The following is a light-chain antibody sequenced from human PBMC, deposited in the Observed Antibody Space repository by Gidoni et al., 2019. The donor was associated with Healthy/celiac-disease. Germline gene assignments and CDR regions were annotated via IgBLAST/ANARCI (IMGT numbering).Light chain of an antibody. CDR1: QSVSSY. J-gene: IGKJ2*01. V-gene: IGKV3-11*01. Sequence: EIVLTQSPATLSLSPGERATLSCRASQSVSSYLAWYQQKPGQAPRLLIYDASNRATGIPARLSGSGSGTEFTLTISSLETEDFAVYYCQQRSNWPPYTFGQGTKLEIK. CDR3: QQRSNWPPYT. CDR2: DAS.